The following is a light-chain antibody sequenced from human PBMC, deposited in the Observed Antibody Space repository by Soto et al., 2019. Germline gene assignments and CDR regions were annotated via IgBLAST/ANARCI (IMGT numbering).Light chain of an antibody. CDR1: STDVGGHYY. Sequence: ALTQPASVSGSPGQSVTISCTGTSTDVGGHYYVSWYQHHPGKPPQLIIYDVTDRPSGVSHRFSASKSGNTASLTISRLQTEDEAYYYCTSYTSTSSYVAFGGGTKVTVL. CDR2: DVT. V-gene: IGLV2-14*01. J-gene: IGLJ2*01. CDR3: TSYTSTSSYVA.